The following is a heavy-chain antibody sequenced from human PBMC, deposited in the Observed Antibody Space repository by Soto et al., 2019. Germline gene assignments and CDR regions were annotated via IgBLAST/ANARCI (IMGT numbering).Heavy chain of an antibody. D-gene: IGHD2-15*01. CDR3: AREGGAYCSGGSCYFFWFDP. CDR2: ISSSGSTI. CDR1: GFTFSDYY. Sequence: PGGSLRLSCAASGFTFSDYYMSWIRQAPGKGLEWVSYISSSGSTIYYADSVKGRFTISRDNAKNSLYLQMNSLRAEDTAVYYCAREGGAYCSGGSCYFFWFDPWGQGTLVTVSS. V-gene: IGHV3-11*01. J-gene: IGHJ5*02.